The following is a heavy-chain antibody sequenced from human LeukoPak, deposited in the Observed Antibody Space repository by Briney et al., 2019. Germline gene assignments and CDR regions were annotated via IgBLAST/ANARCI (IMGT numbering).Heavy chain of an antibody. V-gene: IGHV3-66*01. J-gene: IGHJ4*02. Sequence: PGGSLRLSCAASGFTVSSYAMSWDRQAPWKGLEWVSVFFSGGSTHYADSVRGRFIISRDDSKNTVFLQMNSLRTEDTAVYYCARDKSGDTIAAADTYFDYWGQGTLATVSS. CDR3: ARDKSGDTIAAADTYFDY. D-gene: IGHD6-13*01. CDR1: GFTVSSYA. CDR2: FFSGGST.